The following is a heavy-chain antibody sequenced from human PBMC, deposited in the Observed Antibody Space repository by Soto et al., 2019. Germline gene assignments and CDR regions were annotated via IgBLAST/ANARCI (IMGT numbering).Heavy chain of an antibody. D-gene: IGHD3-10*01. V-gene: IGHV3-48*02. J-gene: IGHJ4*02. CDR1: GFTFSSYS. CDR2: ISSSSSTI. CDR3: ARDTLWFGELSFLFDY. Sequence: GGSLRLSCAASGFTFSSYSMNWVRQAPGKGLEWVSYISSSSSTIYYADSVKGRFTISRDNAKNSLYLQMNSLRDEDTAVYYCARDTLWFGELSFLFDYWGQGTLVTVSS.